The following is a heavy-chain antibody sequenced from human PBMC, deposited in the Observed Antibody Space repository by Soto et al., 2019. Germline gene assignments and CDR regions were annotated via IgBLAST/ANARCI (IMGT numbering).Heavy chain of an antibody. CDR1: GGSISSSSYY. V-gene: IGHV4-39*01. Sequence: SETRSHTCTVSGGSISSSSYYWGWIRQPPGKGLEWIGSIYYSGSTYYNPSLKSRVTISVDTSKNQFSLKLSSVTAADTAVYYCASLPNLLRFLFFFRPRYYHYVMDFWGQGTTVPVSS. CDR2: IYYSGST. D-gene: IGHD3-3*01. J-gene: IGHJ6*02. CDR3: ASLPNLLRFLFFFRPRYYHYVMDF.